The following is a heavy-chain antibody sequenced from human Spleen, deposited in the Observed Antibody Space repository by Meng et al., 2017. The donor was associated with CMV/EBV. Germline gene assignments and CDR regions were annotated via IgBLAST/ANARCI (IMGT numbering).Heavy chain of an antibody. V-gene: IGHV1-2*02. D-gene: IGHD3-3*01. CDR3: ARDVGIFGVANWFDP. J-gene: IGHJ5*02. CDR1: GYTFTGYY. Sequence: ASVKVSCKASGYTFTGYYMHWVRQAPGQGLEWMGWINPSSGGANYAQNFQGRVTMTRDTSISTAYMELSRLRSDDTAVYYCARDVGIFGVANWFDPWGQGTLVTVSS. CDR2: INPSSGGA.